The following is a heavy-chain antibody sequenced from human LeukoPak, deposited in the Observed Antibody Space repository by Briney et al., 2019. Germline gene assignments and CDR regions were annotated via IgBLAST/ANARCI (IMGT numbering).Heavy chain of an antibody. CDR1: GFTFSSYA. D-gene: IGHD3-10*01. J-gene: IGHJ4*02. CDR3: AKGEYYYGSGKFDY. CDR2: ISGSGGST. Sequence: GGSLRLSCAASGFTFSSYAMSWVRQAPGKGLEWVSAISGSGGSTYYADSVKGRFTISRDNSKNTLYLQMNGLRAEDTAVYYCAKGEYYYGSGKFDYWGQGTLVTVSS. V-gene: IGHV3-23*01.